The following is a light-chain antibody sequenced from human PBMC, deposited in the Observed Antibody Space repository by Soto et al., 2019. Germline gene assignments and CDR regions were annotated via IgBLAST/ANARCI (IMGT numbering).Light chain of an antibody. V-gene: IGLV6-57*01. CDR2: EDN. CDR3: QSYDASNFWA. Sequence: NFMLTQPHSVSASPGKTVTISCTRSSGSIADNYVQWYQQRPGSSPTTVIYEDNQRPSRVPDRFSGSIDSSSNSASLTISGLKTEDEADYYCQSYDASNFWAFGGGTKLTVL. J-gene: IGLJ2*01. CDR1: SGSIADNY.